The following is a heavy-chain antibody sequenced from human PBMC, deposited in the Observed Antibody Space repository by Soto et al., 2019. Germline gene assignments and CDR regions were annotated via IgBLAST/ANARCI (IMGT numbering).Heavy chain of an antibody. CDR3: ARHLQAAAGTRWFDP. D-gene: IGHD6-13*01. CDR2: IYYSGST. CDR1: GGSISSSSYY. V-gene: IGHV4-39*01. J-gene: IGHJ5*02. Sequence: PSETLSLTCTVSGGSISSSSYYWGWIRQPPGKGLEWIGSIYYSGSTYYNPSLKSRVTISVDTSKNQFSLKLSSVTAADTAVYYCARHLQAAAGTRWFDPWGQGTLVTVSS.